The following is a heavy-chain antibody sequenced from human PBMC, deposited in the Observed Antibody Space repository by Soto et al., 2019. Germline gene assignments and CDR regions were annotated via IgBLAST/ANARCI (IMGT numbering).Heavy chain of an antibody. J-gene: IGHJ1*01. CDR2: ISYDGSNK. Sequence: QVQLVESGGGVVQPGRSLRLSCAASGFTFSSYAMHWVRQAPGKGLEWVAVISYDGSNKYYADSVKGRFTISRDNSKNTLYLQMNSLRAEDTAVYYCASATYDYGDYVAFLGYFQHWGQGTLVTVSS. D-gene: IGHD4-17*01. CDR3: ASATYDYGDYVAFLGYFQH. CDR1: GFTFSSYA. V-gene: IGHV3-30-3*01.